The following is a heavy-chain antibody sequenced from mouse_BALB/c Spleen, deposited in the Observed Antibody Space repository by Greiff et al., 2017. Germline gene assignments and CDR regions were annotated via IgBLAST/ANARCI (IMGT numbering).Heavy chain of an antibody. V-gene: IGHV1S137*01. CDR3: ARRGNYVGAWFAY. D-gene: IGHD2-1*01. J-gene: IGHJ3*01. CDR2: ISTYYGDA. Sequence: VQLQQSGAELVRPGVSVKISCKGSGYTFTDYAMHWVKQSHAKSLEWIGVISTYYGDASYNQKFKGKATMTVDKSSSTAYMELARLTSEDSAIYYCARRGNYVGAWFAYWGQGTLVTVSA. CDR1: GYTFTDYA.